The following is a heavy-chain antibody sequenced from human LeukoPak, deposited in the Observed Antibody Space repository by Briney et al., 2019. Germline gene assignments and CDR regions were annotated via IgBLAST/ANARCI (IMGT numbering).Heavy chain of an antibody. CDR1: GGSISSYY. V-gene: IGHV4-4*07. Sequence: ASETLSLTCTVSGGSISSYYWSWIRQPAGKGLEWIGRIYTSGSTNYNPSLKSRVTMSVDTSKNQFSLKLSSVTAADTAVYYCARDLPQLLEWLGPYGMDVWGQGTTVTVSS. J-gene: IGHJ6*02. D-gene: IGHD3-3*01. CDR3: ARDLPQLLEWLGPYGMDV. CDR2: IYTSGST.